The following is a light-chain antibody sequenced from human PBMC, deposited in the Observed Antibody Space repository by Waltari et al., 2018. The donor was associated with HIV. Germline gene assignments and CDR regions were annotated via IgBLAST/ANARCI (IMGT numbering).Light chain of an antibody. J-gene: IGKJ4*01. CDR3: QQYNNYPLT. V-gene: IGKV1-5*03. CDR2: KAS. CDR1: QNFNSW. Sequence: DIQMTQSPSTLSASVGDRVTITCRASQNFNSWLAWYQLKPGKPPKLLIYKASSLESGVPSRFRGSGSGTEFTLTISSLQPDDFATYYCQQYNNYPLTFGGGTKVEIK.